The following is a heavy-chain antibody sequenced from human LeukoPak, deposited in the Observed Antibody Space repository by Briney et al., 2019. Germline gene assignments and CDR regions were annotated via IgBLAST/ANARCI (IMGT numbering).Heavy chain of an antibody. D-gene: IGHD3-22*01. CDR3: AKVRGGSYLYDAFDI. CDR1: GFTFSSYG. V-gene: IGHV3-23*01. J-gene: IGHJ3*02. CDR2: ISGSGYSA. Sequence: PGGTLRLSCAVSGFTFSSYGMSWVRQAPGKGLEWVSAISGSGYSAYYADSVKGRFTISRDNSKNTLFLQMNSLRAEDTAVYYCAKVRGGSYLYDAFDIWGQGTMVTVSS.